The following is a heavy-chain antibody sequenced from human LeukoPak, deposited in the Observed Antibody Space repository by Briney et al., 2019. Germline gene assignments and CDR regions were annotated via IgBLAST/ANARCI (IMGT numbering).Heavy chain of an antibody. Sequence: TPSLPCTVSCGSINRVPYYWSWIGHHPGKALEWIGYSFFSGSTYYNPSLKSRVTISVDTCKNQFSLQLSSVTAADTAVHYCARDHVVRGVIKDYYDGMDVWGQGTTVTVSS. CDR1: CGSINRVPYY. D-gene: IGHD3-10*01. CDR3: ARDHVVRGVIKDYYDGMDV. CDR2: SFFSGST. J-gene: IGHJ6*02. V-gene: IGHV4-31*03.